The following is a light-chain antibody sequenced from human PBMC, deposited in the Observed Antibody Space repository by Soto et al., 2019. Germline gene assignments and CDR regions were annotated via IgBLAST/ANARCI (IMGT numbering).Light chain of an antibody. CDR3: SSYTSSSTLYV. Sequence: QSALTQPASVSGSPGQSITISCTGTSSDIGNYDYVSWYQQQPGKAPKLIIYEVNNRPSGVSNRFSGSKSGNAASLTISGLQAEDEADYYCSSYTSSSTLYVFGTGTKVTVL. CDR2: EVN. J-gene: IGLJ1*01. CDR1: SSDIGNYDY. V-gene: IGLV2-14*01.